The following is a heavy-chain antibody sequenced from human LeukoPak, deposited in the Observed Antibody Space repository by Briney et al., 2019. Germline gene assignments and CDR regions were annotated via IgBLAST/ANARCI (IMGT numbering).Heavy chain of an antibody. J-gene: IGHJ6*03. CDR1: GFTFSSYS. V-gene: IGHV3-30*03. CDR2: ISYDGGNK. Sequence: GGSLRLSCAASGFTFSSYSMNWVRQAPGKGLEWVAVISYDGGNKYYADSVKGRFTISRDNAKNSLYLQMNSLRADDTAVYYCARFAAGGSYYYYMDVWGKGTTVTVSS. D-gene: IGHD6-25*01. CDR3: ARFAAGGSYYYYMDV.